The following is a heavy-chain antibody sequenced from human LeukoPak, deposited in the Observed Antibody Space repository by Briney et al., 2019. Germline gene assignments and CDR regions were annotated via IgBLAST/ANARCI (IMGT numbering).Heavy chain of an antibody. CDR1: GGSFSGYY. Sequence: KSSETLSLTCAVYGGSFSGYYWSWIRRPPGKGLEWIGEINHSGSTNYNPSLKSRVTISVDTSKNQFSLKLSSVTAADTAVYYCAGGAGAFQHWGQGTLVTVSS. J-gene: IGHJ1*01. D-gene: IGHD7-27*01. V-gene: IGHV4-34*01. CDR3: AGGAGAFQH. CDR2: INHSGST.